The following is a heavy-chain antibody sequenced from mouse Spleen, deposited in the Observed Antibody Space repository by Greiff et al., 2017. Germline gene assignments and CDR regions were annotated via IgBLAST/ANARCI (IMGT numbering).Heavy chain of an antibody. V-gene: IGHV14-4*01. CDR1: GFNIKDDY. CDR2: IDPENGDT. CDR3: ITRGYEGIFDY. Sequence: EVQLQQSGAELVRPGASVKLSCTASGFNIKDDYMHWVKQRPEQGLEWIGWIDPENGDTEYASKFQGKATITADTSSNTAYLQLSSLTSEDTAVYYCITRGYEGIFDYWGQGTTLTVSS. D-gene: IGHD2-2*01. J-gene: IGHJ2*01.